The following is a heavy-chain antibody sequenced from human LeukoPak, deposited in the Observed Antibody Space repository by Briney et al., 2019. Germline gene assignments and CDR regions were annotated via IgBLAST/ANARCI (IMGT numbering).Heavy chain of an antibody. CDR3: ARGGKGGGSCYHNY. J-gene: IGHJ4*02. CDR2: INPNSGGT. Sequence: GASVKVSCKASGYTLTGYYMHWVRQAPGQGLEWMGWINPNSGGTNYAQKFQGRVTMTRDTSISTAYMELSRLRSDDTAVYYCARGGKGGGSCYHNYWGQGTLVTVSS. V-gene: IGHV1-2*02. D-gene: IGHD2-15*01. CDR1: GYTLTGYY.